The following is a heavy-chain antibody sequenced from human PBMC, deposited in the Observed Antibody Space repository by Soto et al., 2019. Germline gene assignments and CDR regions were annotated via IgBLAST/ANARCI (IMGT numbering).Heavy chain of an antibody. D-gene: IGHD1-26*01. CDR2: IKQDGSEK. Sequence: GGSLRLSCAASGFTFSSYWMSWVRQAPGKGLEWVANIKQDGSEKYYVDSVKGRFTISRDNAKNSLYLQMNSLRAEDTAVYYCRAVWYRGSYYYNCIDVWDKGTTLTVSS. J-gene: IGHJ6*04. CDR3: RAVWYRGSYYYNCIDV. CDR1: GFTFSSYW. V-gene: IGHV3-7*05.